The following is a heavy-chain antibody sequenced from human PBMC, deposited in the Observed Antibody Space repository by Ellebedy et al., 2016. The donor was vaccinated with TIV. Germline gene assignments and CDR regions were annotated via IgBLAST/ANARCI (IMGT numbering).Heavy chain of an antibody. CDR1: GGSISNYY. D-gene: IGHD3-22*01. CDR2: IYPSGNT. CDR3: ARDSSSGYYY. Sequence: SETLSLXXTVSGGSISNYYWSWIRQPAGKGLEWIGHIYPSGNTNYNPSLKSRVTMSADTSKSQFSLKLSSVTAADTAVYYCARDSSSGYYYWGQGTLVTVSS. V-gene: IGHV4-4*07. J-gene: IGHJ4*02.